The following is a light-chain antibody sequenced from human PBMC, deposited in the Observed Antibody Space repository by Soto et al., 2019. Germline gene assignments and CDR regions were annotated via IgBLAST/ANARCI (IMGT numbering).Light chain of an antibody. V-gene: IGLV2-14*01. CDR3: SSYTGGNPSYV. Sequence: QSALTQPASVSGSPGQSITISCTGTSSDVGAYNYVSWYQQYPGKAPKVIIFEVRKRPSGVSNRFSGSKSGDTASLTISGLQAEDEADYYCSSYTGGNPSYVFGTGTKVTV. J-gene: IGLJ1*01. CDR1: SSDVGAYNY. CDR2: EVR.